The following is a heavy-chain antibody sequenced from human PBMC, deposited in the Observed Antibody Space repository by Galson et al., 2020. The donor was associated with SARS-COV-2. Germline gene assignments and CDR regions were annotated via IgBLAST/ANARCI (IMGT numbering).Heavy chain of an antibody. Sequence: GETIYAQKFQGRVTMTEDTSTDTAYMELSSLRSEDTAVYYCATAPPYCSSTSCYFGWFDPWGQGTLVTVSS. V-gene: IGHV1-24*01. CDR3: ATAPPYCSSTSCYFGWFDP. D-gene: IGHD2-2*01. CDR2: GET. J-gene: IGHJ5*02.